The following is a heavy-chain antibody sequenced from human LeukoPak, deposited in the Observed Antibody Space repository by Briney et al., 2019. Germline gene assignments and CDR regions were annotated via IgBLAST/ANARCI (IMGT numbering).Heavy chain of an antibody. CDR1: GDSVSSNSAS. D-gene: IGHD3-10*01. CDR2: TYYRSKWYN. CDR3: ASAIRGVKDY. J-gene: IGHJ4*02. Sequence: SQTLSLTCAISGDSVSSNSASWNWIRQSPSRGLEWLGRTYYRSKWYNESAASVKGRITINPDTSKNQFSLQLNSVTPEDTAVYYCASAIRGVKDYWGQGTLVTVSS. V-gene: IGHV6-1*01.